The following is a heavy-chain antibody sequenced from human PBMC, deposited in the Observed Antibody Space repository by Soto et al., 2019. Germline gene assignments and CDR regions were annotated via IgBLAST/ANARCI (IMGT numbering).Heavy chain of an antibody. V-gene: IGHV4-39*01. CDR2: IYYSGST. Sequence: SETLSLTCTVSRDSINSSSYYWDWIRQPPGKGLEWIRSIYYSGSTYYNPSLKSRVTISVATSKIQFSLKLISVIAADTAVYYCARIIRFGDFDIWGQGTMVT. CDR1: RDSINSSSYY. D-gene: IGHD3-16*01. J-gene: IGHJ3*02. CDR3: ARIIRFGDFDI.